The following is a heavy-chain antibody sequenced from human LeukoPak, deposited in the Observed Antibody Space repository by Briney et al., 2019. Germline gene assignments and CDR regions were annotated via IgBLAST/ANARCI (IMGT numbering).Heavy chain of an antibody. CDR3: ARSEQQDFGDYEFDY. V-gene: IGHV3-64*01. J-gene: IGHJ4*02. CDR1: GFTFSTYA. CDR2: ISSDGDST. Sequence: PGGSLRLSCAASGFTFSTYAMHWVRQAPGKGLEYVSAISSDGDSTYYANSVKGRFTISRDNSKNTLYLQMGSLRAEDMAVYYCARSEQQDFGDYEFDYWGQRTLVTVSS. D-gene: IGHD4-17*01.